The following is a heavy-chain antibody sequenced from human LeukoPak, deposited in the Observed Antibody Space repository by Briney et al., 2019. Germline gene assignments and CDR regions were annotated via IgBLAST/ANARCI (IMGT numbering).Heavy chain of an antibody. D-gene: IGHD3-22*01. Sequence: ASVKVSCKASGYTFTSYDINWVRQATGQGLEWMGWMNPNSGNTGYAQKFQGRVTMTRNTSINTDYMELSRLRSEDTAVYYCARGNYYDSSGYYYELAPDYWGQGTLVTVSS. V-gene: IGHV1-8*01. CDR2: MNPNSGNT. CDR3: ARGNYYDSSGYYYELAPDY. CDR1: GYTFTSYD. J-gene: IGHJ4*02.